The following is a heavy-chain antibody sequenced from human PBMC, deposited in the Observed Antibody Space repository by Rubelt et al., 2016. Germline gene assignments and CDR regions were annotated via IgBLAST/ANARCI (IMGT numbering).Heavy chain of an antibody. V-gene: IGHV4-34*01. CDR3: ASWPLGYCSGGTCYSFDY. CDR1: GGSFSGYY. D-gene: IGHD2-15*01. CDR2: INHSGST. Sequence: QVQLQQWGSGLLKPSETLSLTCAVYGGSFSGYYLSWIRQPPGKGLEWIGEINHSGSTTYNPSLKSRVTMSVDTSKNQFSLRLSSLTAADTAVYYCASWPLGYCSGGTCYSFDYWGQGTLVTVSS. J-gene: IGHJ4*02.